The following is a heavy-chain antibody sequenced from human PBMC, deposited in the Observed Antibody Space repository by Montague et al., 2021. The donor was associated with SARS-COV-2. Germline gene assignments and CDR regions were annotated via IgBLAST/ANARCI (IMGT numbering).Heavy chain of an antibody. CDR2: INHSGNT. J-gene: IGHJ4*02. D-gene: IGHD6-19*01. CDR3: ARGSRQWLVRPPHYYYFDY. V-gene: IGHV4-34*01. CDR1: GGSFSGYY. Sequence: SETLSLTCAVYGGSFSGYYWSWIRQPPGKGLEWIGEINHSGNTNYNPSLKSRVTISVDTSKNQFSLKLSSVTAADTAVYYCARGSRQWLVRPPHYYYFDYWGQGTLVTASS.